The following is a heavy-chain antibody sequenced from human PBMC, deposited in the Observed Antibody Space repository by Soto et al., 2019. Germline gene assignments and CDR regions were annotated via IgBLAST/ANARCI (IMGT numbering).Heavy chain of an antibody. Sequence: ASVKVSCKASGYIFTSYVISWVLQAPGQGLEWMGWISAYNGNTKYAQNLQGRVTLTTDTYTYTAYMELRSLQSDDTAVYYCARGLESNLSSTGRVFDSWGQGALVTVSS. CDR1: GYIFTSYV. J-gene: IGHJ4*02. CDR3: ARGLESNLSSTGRVFDS. D-gene: IGHD4-4*01. CDR2: ISAYNGNT. V-gene: IGHV1-18*01.